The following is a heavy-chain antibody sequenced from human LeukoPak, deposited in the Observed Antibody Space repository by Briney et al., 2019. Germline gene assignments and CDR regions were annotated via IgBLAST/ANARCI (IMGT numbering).Heavy chain of an antibody. J-gene: IGHJ4*02. Sequence: GGSLRLSCAASGFTFSSYGMHWVRQAPGKGLEWVAFIRYDGSNKYYADSVKGRFTISRDNSKNTLSLQMNSLRAEDTAVYYCAKRGPGSPESGKYYFDYWGQGTLVTVSS. CDR1: GFTFSSYG. V-gene: IGHV3-30*02. CDR2: IRYDGSNK. D-gene: IGHD3-10*01. CDR3: AKRGPGSPESGKYYFDY.